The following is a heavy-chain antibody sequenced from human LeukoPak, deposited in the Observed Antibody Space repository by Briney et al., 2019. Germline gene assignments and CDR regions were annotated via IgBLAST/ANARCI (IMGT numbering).Heavy chain of an antibody. J-gene: IGHJ4*02. CDR1: GFTVSSYY. V-gene: IGHV3-53*01. Sequence: PGGSLRLSCAASGFTVSSYYMSWVRQAPGKGLEWASVIYFGGSTYYADSVRGRFTISRDISKNTLYLQMNSLRAEDTAVYYCARGDGYNYWEYWGQGTLVTVSS. D-gene: IGHD5-24*01. CDR3: ARGDGYNYWEY. CDR2: IYFGGST.